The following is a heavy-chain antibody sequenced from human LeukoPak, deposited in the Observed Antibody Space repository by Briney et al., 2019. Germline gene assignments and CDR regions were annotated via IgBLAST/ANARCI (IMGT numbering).Heavy chain of an antibody. Sequence: PGGSLRLSCAASGFIFSHYGVHWVRQAPGKGLEWVAVIWSEGSNRFYAGSVKGRFSISRDNSQNTLFLQMNSLRAEDTSMYYCARDAQRGFDYSNSLKYWGHGTLVTVSS. J-gene: IGHJ4*01. CDR2: IWSEGSNR. CDR1: GFIFSHYG. V-gene: IGHV3-33*04. CDR3: ARDAQRGFDYSNSLKY. D-gene: IGHD4-11*01.